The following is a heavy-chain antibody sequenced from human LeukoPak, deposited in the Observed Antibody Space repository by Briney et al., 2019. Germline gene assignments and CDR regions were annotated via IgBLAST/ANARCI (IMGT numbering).Heavy chain of an antibody. D-gene: IGHD6-13*01. CDR2: ISGYNDDT. CDR1: GYTFASYG. Sequence: GASVKVSCKASGYTFASYGIDWVRQAPGQGREWMGWISGYNDDTYYAQNLQGRVTMTTDTSRSTAYMELRSLTSDDTALYYCARDTARTTTAGGPDYWGQGTLVTVSS. V-gene: IGHV1-18*01. J-gene: IGHJ4*02. CDR3: ARDTARTTTAGGPDY.